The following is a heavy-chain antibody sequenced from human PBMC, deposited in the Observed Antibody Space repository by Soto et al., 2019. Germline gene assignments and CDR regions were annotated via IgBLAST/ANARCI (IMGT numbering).Heavy chain of an antibody. CDR3: ARDGGYYYDSSGYTAFDI. CDR1: GGSISSYY. CDR2: IYYSGST. Sequence: SLTCTVSGGSISSYYWSWIRQPPGKGLEWIGYIYYSGSTNYNPSLKSRVTISVDTSKNQFSLKLSSVTAADTAVYYCARDGGYYYDSSGYTAFDIWGQGTMVTVSS. J-gene: IGHJ3*02. D-gene: IGHD3-22*01. V-gene: IGHV4-59*01.